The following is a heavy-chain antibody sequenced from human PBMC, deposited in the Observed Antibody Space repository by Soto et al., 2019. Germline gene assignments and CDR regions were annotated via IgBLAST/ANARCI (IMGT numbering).Heavy chain of an antibody. CDR3: VRIVSGSDGGEFES. D-gene: IGHD3-10*01. V-gene: IGHV2-26*01. J-gene: IGHJ1*01. Sequence: QVTLKESGPVLVKPTETLTLTCTVSGFALSDESMGVGWIRQPPGRSLEWLAHLFSKDKKTYITESLRNLPSVSYATCRRQVVLSMTNIDTADTATYSCVRIVSGSDGGEFESWGQGTPVTVSS. CDR1: GFALSDESMG. CDR2: LFSKDKK.